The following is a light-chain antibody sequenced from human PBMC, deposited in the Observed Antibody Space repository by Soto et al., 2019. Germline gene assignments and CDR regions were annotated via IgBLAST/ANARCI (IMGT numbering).Light chain of an antibody. V-gene: IGKV3-20*01. J-gene: IGKJ1*01. Sequence: EIGLTQSTGTLSLSPGERATLSCRASQSVSNNYLAWYQQKPGQAPRLLIYGASSRATGIPDRFSGSGSGTDFTLIISRLEPEDFAVYYCQQYGGSSWPFGQGTKV. CDR1: QSVSNNY. CDR3: QQYGGSSWP. CDR2: GAS.